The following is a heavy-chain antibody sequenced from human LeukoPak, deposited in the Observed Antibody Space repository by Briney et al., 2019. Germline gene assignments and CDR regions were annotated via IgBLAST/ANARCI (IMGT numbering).Heavy chain of an antibody. CDR3: ASPSALDYGMDV. Sequence: GEPLKISCKGSGYSFTSYWISWVRQMPGKGLEWMGRIDPSDSYTNYSPSFQGHVTISADKSISTAYLQWSSLKASDTAMYYCASPSALDYGMDVWGQGTTVTVSS. CDR2: IDPSDSYT. J-gene: IGHJ6*02. CDR1: GYSFTSYW. V-gene: IGHV5-10-1*01. D-gene: IGHD6-6*01.